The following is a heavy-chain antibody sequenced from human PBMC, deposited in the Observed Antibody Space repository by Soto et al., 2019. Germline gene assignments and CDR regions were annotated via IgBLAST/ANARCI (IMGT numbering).Heavy chain of an antibody. V-gene: IGHV1-69*13. CDR1: GGALSSDA. D-gene: IGHD5-18*01. CDR2: IIPSFGKI. Sequence: SVKVSCKASGGALSSDAVDWVRQAPGQGLEWMGGIIPSFGKINHDQKFQGRATISADESTGTIYLDLSSLTSADTAVYYCARDPVDASMLTGHYGMDVWGQGTTVTVSS. J-gene: IGHJ6*02. CDR3: ARDPVDASMLTGHYGMDV.